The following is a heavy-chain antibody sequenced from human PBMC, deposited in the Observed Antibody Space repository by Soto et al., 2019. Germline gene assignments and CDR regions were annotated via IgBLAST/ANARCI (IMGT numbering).Heavy chain of an antibody. Sequence: GGSLRLSCAASGFTFSSYAMSWVRQAPGKGLEWVSAISGSGGSTYYADSVKGRFTISRDNSKNTLYLQMNSLRAEDTAVYYCAKVTRDIVVVPAAIRPYYYYGMDVWGQGTTVTVSS. D-gene: IGHD2-2*02. CDR3: AKVTRDIVVVPAAIRPYYYYGMDV. V-gene: IGHV3-23*01. J-gene: IGHJ6*02. CDR2: ISGSGGST. CDR1: GFTFSSYA.